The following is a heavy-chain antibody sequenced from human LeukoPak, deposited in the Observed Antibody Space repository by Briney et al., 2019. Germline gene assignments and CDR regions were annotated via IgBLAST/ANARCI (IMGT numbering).Heavy chain of an antibody. Sequence: PGGSLRLSCAASGFTFSSYEMNWVRQAPGKGLEWVSYISSSGSTIYYADSVKGRFTISRDNAKNSLYLQMNSLRAEDTAVYYRARTNYDFWSGHYTALDYWGQGTLVTVSS. D-gene: IGHD3-3*01. V-gene: IGHV3-48*03. CDR3: ARTNYDFWSGHYTALDY. CDR2: ISSSGSTI. CDR1: GFTFSSYE. J-gene: IGHJ4*02.